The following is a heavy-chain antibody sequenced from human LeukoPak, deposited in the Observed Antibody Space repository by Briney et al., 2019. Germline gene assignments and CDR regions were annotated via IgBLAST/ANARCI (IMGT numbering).Heavy chain of an antibody. V-gene: IGHV1-18*01. CDR1: GYTFTIYG. D-gene: IGHD3-22*01. Sequence: ASVNVSCQASGYTFTIYGISWVRQPPGQGQEWVGWISAYNGSKNYAQKLLGRVTMTTDTSTSTAYMELRSLRSDDTAVYYCARDLETYDSSGYFPDDAFDIWGQGTMVTVSS. CDR2: ISAYNGSK. CDR3: ARDLETYDSSGYFPDDAFDI. J-gene: IGHJ3*02.